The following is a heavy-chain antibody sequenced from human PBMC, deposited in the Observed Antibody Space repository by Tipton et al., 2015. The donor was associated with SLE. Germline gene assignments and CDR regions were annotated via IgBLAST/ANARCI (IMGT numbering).Heavy chain of an antibody. D-gene: IGHD6-19*01. Sequence: TLSLTCIVSGDSISSSSYYWGWIRQPPGKGLEWVGSVYYTGNTFYNPSLTSRVTISVNTSKIQFSLNLSSLTAADTAVYYCARVGYSRGWYGRGFDTWGQGTLVSVSS. J-gene: IGHJ5*02. CDR2: VYYTGNT. CDR3: ARVGYSRGWYGRGFDT. CDR1: GDSISSSSYY. V-gene: IGHV4-39*07.